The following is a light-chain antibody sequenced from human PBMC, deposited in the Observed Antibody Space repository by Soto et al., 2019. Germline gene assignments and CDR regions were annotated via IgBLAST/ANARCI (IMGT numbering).Light chain of an antibody. CDR1: QGISSW. V-gene: IGKV1D-16*01. Sequence: IQMTQSPSSVSASVGDRVTITFRASQGISSWLAWYQQKPGKAPKLLIYAASSLQSGVPSRFSGSGSGTEFTLTISRLEPDDFATYYCQQYNSYSWTFGQGTKVDIK. CDR3: QQYNSYSWT. J-gene: IGKJ1*01. CDR2: AAS.